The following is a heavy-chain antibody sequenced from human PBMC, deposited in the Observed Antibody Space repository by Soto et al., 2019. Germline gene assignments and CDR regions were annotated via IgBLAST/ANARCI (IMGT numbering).Heavy chain of an antibody. Sequence: APVKVSCKASGYTFTSYGISWVRQAPGQGLEWMGWISAYNGNTNYAQKLQGRVTMTTDTSTSTAYMELRSLRSDDTAVYYCARDTYGDYPHYYYGMDVWGQGTTVTVSS. CDR1: GYTFTSYG. V-gene: IGHV1-18*04. CDR3: ARDTYGDYPHYYYGMDV. J-gene: IGHJ6*02. D-gene: IGHD4-17*01. CDR2: ISAYNGNT.